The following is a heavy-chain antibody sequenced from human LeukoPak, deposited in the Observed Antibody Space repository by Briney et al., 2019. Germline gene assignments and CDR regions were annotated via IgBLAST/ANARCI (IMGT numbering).Heavy chain of an antibody. CDR2: IYYSGST. CDR1: GVSISSYY. D-gene: IGHD3-16*01. Sequence: SETLSLTCTVSGVSISSYYWSWIRQPPGKGLEWIGYIYYSGSTNYNPSLKSRVTISVDTSKNQFSLKLSSVTAADTAVYYCARGGVLKSVDYWGQGTLVTVSS. J-gene: IGHJ4*02. V-gene: IGHV4-59*01. CDR3: ARGGVLKSVDY.